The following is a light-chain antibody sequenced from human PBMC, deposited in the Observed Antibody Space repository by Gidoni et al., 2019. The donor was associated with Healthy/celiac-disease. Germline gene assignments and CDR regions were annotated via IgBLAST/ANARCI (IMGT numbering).Light chain of an antibody. J-gene: IGLJ2*01. CDR2: EVS. V-gene: IGLV2-14*01. CDR1: SSDVGGYNY. Sequence: QSALTQPASVSGSPGQSITISCTGTSSDVGGYNYVSWYQQHPAEAPKLMTDEVSKRPSGVSSRFSGSKSGNTASLTIAGLQAEDEADYYCSSYTSSSSLVFGGGTKLTVL. CDR3: SSYTSSSSLV.